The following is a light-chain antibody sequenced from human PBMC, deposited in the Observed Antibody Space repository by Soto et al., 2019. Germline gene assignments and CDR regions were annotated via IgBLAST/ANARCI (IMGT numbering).Light chain of an antibody. Sequence: QSVLTQPPSVSGAPGQRVTISCTGSSSNIGAGYDVHWYQQLPGTAPKLLMYGNNNRPSGVPDRFSGSKSGTSAFLAITGLQAEYEADYSRQPYDSSLSGSVFGGGTKLTVL. CDR1: SSNIGAGYD. V-gene: IGLV1-40*01. CDR3: QPYDSSLSGSV. J-gene: IGLJ2*01. CDR2: GNN.